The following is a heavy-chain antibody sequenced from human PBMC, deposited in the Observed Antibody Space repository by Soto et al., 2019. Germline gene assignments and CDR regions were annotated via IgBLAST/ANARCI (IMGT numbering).Heavy chain of an antibody. Sequence: SETLSLTCTVSDVSTSNFFWKWFRQPPGKGLEWIGNIHSSGTTNYNPSLESRVTISLDTSNSQCSLKMNSVTAADTAVYYCARGSGRLTDYWGQGSQVTVS. J-gene: IGHJ4*02. CDR1: DVSTSNFF. D-gene: IGHD3-3*01. CDR3: ARGSGRLTDY. CDR2: IHSSGTT. V-gene: IGHV4-59*08.